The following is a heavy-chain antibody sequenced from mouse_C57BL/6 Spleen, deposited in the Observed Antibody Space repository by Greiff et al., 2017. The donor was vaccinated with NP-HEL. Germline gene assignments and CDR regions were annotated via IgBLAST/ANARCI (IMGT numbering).Heavy chain of an antibody. CDR1: GYAFSSSW. V-gene: IGHV1-82*01. CDR2: IYPGDGDT. Sequence: VQLQQSGPELVKPGAPVKISCKASGYAFSSSWMNWVKQRPGKGLEWIGRIYPGDGDTNYNGKFKGKATLTADKSSSTAYMQLSSLTSEDSAVYFCARGEKDAMDYWGQGTSVTVSS. J-gene: IGHJ4*01. CDR3: ARGEKDAMDY.